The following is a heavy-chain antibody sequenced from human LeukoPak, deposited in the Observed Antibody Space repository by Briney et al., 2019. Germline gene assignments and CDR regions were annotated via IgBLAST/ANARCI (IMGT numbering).Heavy chain of an antibody. CDR2: TGASGGSE. Sequence: GGSLRLSCTYSGFPSRFLGMSWVRQAPGKGLEWVSVTGASGGSEYYADSVRGRFTISRDTSKNVLFLQMNNLRAEDTALYYCAKALTDHQDLDAFDFWGQGTVVTVSS. CDR3: AKALTDHQDLDAFDF. D-gene: IGHD3-16*01. J-gene: IGHJ3*01. CDR1: GFPSRFLG. V-gene: IGHV3-23*01.